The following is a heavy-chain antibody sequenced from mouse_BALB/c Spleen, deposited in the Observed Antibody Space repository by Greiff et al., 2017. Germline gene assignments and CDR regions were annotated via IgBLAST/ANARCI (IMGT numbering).Heavy chain of an antibody. V-gene: IGHV1-20*02. D-gene: IGHD2-2*01. CDR3: ARWGYGYEGYAMDY. CDR1: GYSFTGYF. Sequence: VQLQQSGPELVKPGASVKISCKASGYSFTGYFMNWVMQSHGKSLEWIGRINPYNGDTFYNQKFKGKATLTVDKSSSTAHMELRSLASEDSAVYYCARWGYGYEGYAMDYWGQGTSVTVSS. J-gene: IGHJ4*01. CDR2: INPYNGDT.